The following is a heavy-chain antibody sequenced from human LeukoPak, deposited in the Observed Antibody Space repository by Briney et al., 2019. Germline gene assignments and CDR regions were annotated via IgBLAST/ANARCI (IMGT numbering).Heavy chain of an antibody. Sequence: SETLSLTCTVSGGSISSYYWSWIRQPPGKGLEWIGHIYYSGSTNYNPSLKSRVTISADTSKNQFSLKMTSVTAADTAVYYCVRHPWRMGSRDYNFDYWGQGTLVTVSS. CDR3: VRHPWRMGSRDYNFDY. CDR2: IYYSGST. J-gene: IGHJ4*02. D-gene: IGHD3-16*01. V-gene: IGHV4-59*08. CDR1: GGSISSYY.